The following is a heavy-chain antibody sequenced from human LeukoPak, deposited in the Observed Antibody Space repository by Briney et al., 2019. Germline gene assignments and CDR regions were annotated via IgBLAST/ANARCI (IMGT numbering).Heavy chain of an antibody. CDR1: GGSFSGYY. V-gene: IGHV4-34*01. D-gene: IGHD6-13*01. Sequence: PSETLSLTCAVYGGSFSGYYWSWIRQPPGKALEWIGELNHSGSTNDNTALKGRGTIAVDTAHKQCPLKPRPVTAAATAVFYWGRRAMGNIAAPGFFDYWGQGTLVSVSS. J-gene: IGHJ4*02. CDR2: LNHSGST. CDR3: GRRAMGNIAAPGFFDY.